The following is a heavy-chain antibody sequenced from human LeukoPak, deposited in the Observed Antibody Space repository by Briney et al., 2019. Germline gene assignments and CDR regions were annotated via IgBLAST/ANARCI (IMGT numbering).Heavy chain of an antibody. J-gene: IGHJ4*02. V-gene: IGHV4-4*02. D-gene: IGHD6-13*01. CDR3: ARGRGSSWYYFDS. CDR1: GGSISSSNW. Sequence: PSETLSLTCAVSGGSISSSNWWSWVRQPPGKGLEWIGEIYRSGRTNYNPSLKSRVIISVDKSKNQFSLNLSSVTAADTTVYYCARGRGSSWYYFDSWGQGTLVTVSS. CDR2: IYRSGRT.